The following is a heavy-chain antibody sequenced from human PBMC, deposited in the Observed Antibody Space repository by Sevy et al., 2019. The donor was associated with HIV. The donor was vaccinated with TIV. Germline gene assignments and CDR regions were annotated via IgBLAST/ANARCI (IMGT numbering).Heavy chain of an antibody. D-gene: IGHD4-4*01. J-gene: IGHJ4*02. CDR3: ARVTTVYYFDY. CDR2: ISYDGSNK. CDR1: GFTFSSYA. V-gene: IGHV3-30-3*01. Sequence: GGSLRLSCAASGFTFSSYAMHWVRQAPGKGLEWVAVISYDGSNKYYADSVKGRFTMSRDNSKNTLYLQMNSLRAEDTAVYYCARVTTVYYFDYWGQGTLVTVSS.